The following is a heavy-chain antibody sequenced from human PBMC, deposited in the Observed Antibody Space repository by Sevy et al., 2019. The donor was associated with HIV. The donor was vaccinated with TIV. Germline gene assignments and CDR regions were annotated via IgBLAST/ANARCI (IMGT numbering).Heavy chain of an antibody. V-gene: IGHV1-18*01. CDR2: ISAYNGNT. CDR3: ARDGSGSYYGSSVQH. D-gene: IGHD1-26*01. Sequence: ASVKVSCKASGYTFTSYGISWVRQAPGQGLEWMGWISAYNGNTNYAQKLQGRVTMTTDTSTSTAYMELRSLRSDDTAVYYCARDGSGSYYGSSVQHLGQGTLVTVSS. J-gene: IGHJ1*01. CDR1: GYTFTSYG.